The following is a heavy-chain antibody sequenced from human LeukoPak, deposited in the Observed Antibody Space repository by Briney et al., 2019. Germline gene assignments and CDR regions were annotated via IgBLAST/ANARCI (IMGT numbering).Heavy chain of an antibody. CDR3: ARDAEYYYGSGSFSSGIDV. Sequence: PSETLSLTCRVSGGSIRNSGYYWSWLRQHPGKGLEWIGYIYYTGSTYYNPSLKSRVTISKDTSKNQFSLKLSSVTAADTAVYYCARDAEYYYGSGSFSSGIDVWGQGTTVTVSS. CDR2: IYYTGST. V-gene: IGHV4-31*03. D-gene: IGHD3-10*01. J-gene: IGHJ6*02. CDR1: GGSIRNSGYY.